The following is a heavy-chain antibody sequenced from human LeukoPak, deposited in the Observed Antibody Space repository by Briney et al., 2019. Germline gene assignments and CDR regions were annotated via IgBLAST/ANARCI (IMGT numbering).Heavy chain of an antibody. V-gene: IGHV1-18*01. CDR3: ARDDQLLLDY. D-gene: IGHD2-2*01. J-gene: IGHJ4*02. Sequence: GSSVKVSCKASGGTFSSYAISWVRQAPGQGLEWMGWISAYNGNTNYAQKLQGRVTMTTDTSTSTAYMELRSLRSDDTAVYYCARDDQLLLDYWGQGTLVTVSS. CDR2: ISAYNGNT. CDR1: GGTFSSYA.